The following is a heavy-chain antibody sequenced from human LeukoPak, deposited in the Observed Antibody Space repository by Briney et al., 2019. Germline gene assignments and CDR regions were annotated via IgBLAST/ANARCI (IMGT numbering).Heavy chain of an antibody. J-gene: IGHJ6*02. CDR3: ARDTIKEYSSSSGYYYRIDV. V-gene: IGHV6-1*01. CDR2: TYYRSKWYS. CDR1: GDSDSRNSAA. Sequence: SQTLSLTCAISGDSDSRNSAAWNWIRQSPSGGLEWLGRTYYRSKWYSDYAVSVKSRITINPDTSKNQFSPQLNSVTPEDTAFYYCARDTIKEYSSSSGYYYRIDVWGQGTTVTVSS. D-gene: IGHD6-6*01.